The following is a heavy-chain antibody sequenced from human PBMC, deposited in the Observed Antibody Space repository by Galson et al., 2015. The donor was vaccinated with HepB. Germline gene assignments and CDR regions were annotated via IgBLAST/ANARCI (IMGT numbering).Heavy chain of an antibody. D-gene: IGHD3-3*02. CDR2: ISSSSSSI. CDR3: ARDDGGYEHPSGNFGMDV. J-gene: IGHJ6*02. V-gene: IGHV3-48*04. CDR1: GFTFSSNS. Sequence: SLRLSCAASGFTFSSNSMNWVRQAPGKGLEWVSYISSSSSSIYYADSVKGRFTISRDNAKNSLYLQMNSLRAEDTAVYYCARDDGGYEHPSGNFGMDVWGQGTTVTVSS.